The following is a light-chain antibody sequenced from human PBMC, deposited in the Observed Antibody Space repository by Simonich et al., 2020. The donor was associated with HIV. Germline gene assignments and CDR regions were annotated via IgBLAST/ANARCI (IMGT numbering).Light chain of an antibody. CDR1: QSVLYSSNNKYY. CDR3: QQYYGSPS. J-gene: IGKJ3*01. Sequence: DLVMTQSPDSLAVSLGERATINCKSSQSVLYSSNNKYYLALYQQKPGRPPKLLIYWASTREFGVPDRFSGSGSGTDFTLTISSLQAEDVAVYYCQQYYGSPSFGPGTKVDIK. CDR2: WAS. V-gene: IGKV4-1*01.